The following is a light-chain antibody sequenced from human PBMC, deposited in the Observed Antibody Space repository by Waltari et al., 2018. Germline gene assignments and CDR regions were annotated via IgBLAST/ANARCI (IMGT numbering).Light chain of an antibody. V-gene: IGKV3-11*01. CDR3: QQGSILPLT. CDR1: ESVSNY. Sequence: EVVLTQSPVTLSLAAGERATLSCRASESVSNYLAWYQQKPGQSPRRLIFDTSKRGTCIPARFSGSGYGTDFTLTINNLEAEDFALYYGQQGSILPLTFGGGTKVEI. J-gene: IGKJ4*01. CDR2: DTS.